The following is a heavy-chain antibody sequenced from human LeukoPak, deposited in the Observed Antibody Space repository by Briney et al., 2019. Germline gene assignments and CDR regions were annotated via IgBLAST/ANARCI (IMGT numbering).Heavy chain of an antibody. J-gene: IGHJ4*02. V-gene: IGHV3-30*02. CDR3: VRDGGGGYNQIDF. CDR2: IPSDGSNN. Sequence: GGSLRLSCAASGVTFSRHVMHWVRQAPGKGLEWVAFIPSDGSNNYYADSVKGRFTISRDNSKNTLYLQMNSLRVDDTAVYYCVRDGGGGYNQIDFWGQGTLVTVSS. CDR1: GVTFSRHV. D-gene: IGHD5-24*01.